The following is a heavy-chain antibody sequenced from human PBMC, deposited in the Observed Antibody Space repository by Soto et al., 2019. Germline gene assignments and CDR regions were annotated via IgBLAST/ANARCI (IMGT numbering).Heavy chain of an antibody. CDR2: IYWDDDK. CDR3: AHSVVAGLGYYFDY. V-gene: IGHV2-5*02. Sequence: QITLKESGPTLVKPTQTLTLTCTFSGFSLSSTRVAVGWIRQPAGKALEWLAFIYWDDDKRYSPFLKSRLTIXXXTXXNQVVLTMTNMDPVDTATYYCAHSVVAGLGYYFDYWGQGTLVTVSS. CDR1: GFSLSSTRVA. D-gene: IGHD6-19*01. J-gene: IGHJ4*02.